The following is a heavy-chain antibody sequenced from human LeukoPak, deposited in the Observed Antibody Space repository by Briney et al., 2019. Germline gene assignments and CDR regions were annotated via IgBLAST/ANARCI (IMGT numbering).Heavy chain of an antibody. J-gene: IGHJ4*02. V-gene: IGHV3-23*01. D-gene: IGHD6-19*01. Sequence: QTGGSLRLSCAASGFTFSSYAMSWVRQAPGKGLEWVSAISGSGGSTYYADSVKGRFTISRDNSKNTLYLQMNSLRAEDTAVYYCAKGQKGQWLADFDYWGQGTLVTVSS. CDR1: GFTFSSYA. CDR2: ISGSGGST. CDR3: AKGQKGQWLADFDY.